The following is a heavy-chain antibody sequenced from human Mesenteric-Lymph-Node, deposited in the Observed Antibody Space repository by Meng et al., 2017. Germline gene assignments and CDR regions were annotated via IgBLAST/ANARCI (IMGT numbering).Heavy chain of an antibody. CDR3: ARVVAATFYYFDY. CDR2: IYHSGST. CDR1: GVSFSSLTYY. J-gene: IGHJ4*02. V-gene: IGHV4-39*07. D-gene: IGHD2-15*01. Sequence: SETLSLTCPLSGVSFSSLTYYWGWIRQPPGKGLEWIGSIYHSGSTYYNPSLKSRVTISVDTSKNQFSLKLSSVTAADTAVYYCARVVAATFYYFDYWGQGTLVTVSS.